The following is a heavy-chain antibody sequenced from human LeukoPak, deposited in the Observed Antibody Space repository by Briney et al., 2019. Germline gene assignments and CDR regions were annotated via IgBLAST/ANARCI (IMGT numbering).Heavy chain of an antibody. J-gene: IGHJ4*02. CDR3: AISTSPYVIEVWTNGPLDY. D-gene: IGHD3-22*01. CDR2: INPKSGGT. CDR1: GGTFSSYA. Sequence: ASVTVSFTASGGTFSSYAISWVRQAPGQGLEWMGRINPKSGGTNYAQEFQGRVTMTRDTSINTAYMELSRVRSDDTAVYYCAISTSPYVIEVWTNGPLDYWGQGTLVTVSS. V-gene: IGHV1-2*06.